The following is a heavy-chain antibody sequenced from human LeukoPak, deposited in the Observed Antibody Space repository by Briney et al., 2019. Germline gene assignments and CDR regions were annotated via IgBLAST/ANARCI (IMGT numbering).Heavy chain of an antibody. CDR1: GFTFSSYT. J-gene: IGHJ5*02. D-gene: IGHD3-10*01. V-gene: IGHV3-23*01. CDR2: ISASGGST. CDR3: AKGELLESFDP. Sequence: GGSLRLSCAASGFTFSSYTMSWVRQAPGKGLEWVSGISASGGSTYHADSVKGRFAISRDNSKNTLNLQMNSLRAEDTAVYYCAKGELLESFDPWGQGTLVIVSS.